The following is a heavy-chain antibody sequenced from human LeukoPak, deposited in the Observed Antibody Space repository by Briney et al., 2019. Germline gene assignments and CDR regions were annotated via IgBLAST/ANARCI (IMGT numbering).Heavy chain of an antibody. V-gene: IGHV3-33*01. Sequence: GMSLRLPCAASGFTFRSHAMHWVRQAPGKGLEWVAVIWYDGKNKYYAESVKGRLTISRDNSKSTLSLEMNSLRVEDTAVYYCARGGNWFDPWGQGTLVTVSS. CDR3: ARGGNWFDP. CDR2: IWYDGKNK. J-gene: IGHJ5*02. CDR1: GFTFRSHA.